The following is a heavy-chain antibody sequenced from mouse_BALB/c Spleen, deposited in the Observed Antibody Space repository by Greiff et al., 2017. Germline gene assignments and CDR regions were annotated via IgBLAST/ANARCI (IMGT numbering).Heavy chain of an antibody. CDR1: GFTFSSFG. D-gene: IGHD2-14*01. V-gene: IGHV5-17*02. J-gene: IGHJ4*01. Sequence: EVHLVESGGGLVQPGGSRKLSCAASGFTFSSFGMHWVRQAPEKGLEWVAYISSGSSTIYYADTVKGRFTISRDNPKNTLFLQMTSLRSEDTAMYYCAREGVRYAMDYWGQGTSVTVSS. CDR3: AREGVRYAMDY. CDR2: ISSGSSTI.